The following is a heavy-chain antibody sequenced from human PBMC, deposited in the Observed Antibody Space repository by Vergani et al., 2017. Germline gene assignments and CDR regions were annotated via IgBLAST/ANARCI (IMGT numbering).Heavy chain of an antibody. CDR2: INTNGDYT. V-gene: IGHV3-23*04. J-gene: IGHJ5*01. D-gene: IGHD1-1*01. CDR1: GFTFSTYA. Sequence: VQLVESGGGVVQPGRSLRLSRTSSGFTFSTYAMHWVRQAPGKGLEWVSTINTNGDYTRYGDSVKGRFTISRDNSKSTLYLQMNSLRAEDTAIYYCAKGGWNYWFDSWGQGTLVIVS. CDR3: AKGGWNYWFDS.